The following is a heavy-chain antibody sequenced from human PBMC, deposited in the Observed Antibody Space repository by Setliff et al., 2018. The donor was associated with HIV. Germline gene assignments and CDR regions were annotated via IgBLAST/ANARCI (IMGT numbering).Heavy chain of an antibody. D-gene: IGHD2-2*01. V-gene: IGHV4-34*01. CDR3: ARGHCSGTNCYGVDYYGMDV. Sequence: SETLSLTCAVYGGSFSGFYWTFIRQSPGKGLEWIGEINHSGRTKYNPSLKSRVTISVDTSKNQFSVKLTSVTAADTAVYYCARGHCSGTNCYGVDYYGMDVWGQGTTVTVSS. J-gene: IGHJ6*02. CDR2: INHSGRT. CDR1: GGSFSGFY.